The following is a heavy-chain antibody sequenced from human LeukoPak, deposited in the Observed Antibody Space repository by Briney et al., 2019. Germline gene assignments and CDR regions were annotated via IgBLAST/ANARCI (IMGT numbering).Heavy chain of an antibody. J-gene: IGHJ4*02. D-gene: IGHD3-3*01. Sequence: SETLSLTCTVSGGSISSSSYYWGWIRQPPGKGLEWIGSIYYSGSTYYNPSLKSRVTISVDTSKNQFSLKLSSVTATDTAVYYCARLWRSGYYKGWDYWGQGTLVTVSS. CDR1: GGSISSSSYY. V-gene: IGHV4-39*01. CDR3: ARLWRSGYYKGWDY. CDR2: IYYSGST.